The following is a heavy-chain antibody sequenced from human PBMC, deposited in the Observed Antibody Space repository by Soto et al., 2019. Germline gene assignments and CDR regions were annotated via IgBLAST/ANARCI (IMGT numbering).Heavy chain of an antibody. J-gene: IGHJ5*02. V-gene: IGHV6-1*01. Sequence: SQILSLTCAISGDSVSSNSAAWNWIRQSPSRGLEWLGRTYYRSKWYNDYAVSVKSRITTNPDTSKNQFSLQLNSVTPEDTAVYYCARGTVSGYSSGWPFGDWFDPWGQGXLVTVYS. CDR1: GDSVSSNSAA. CDR3: ARGTVSGYSSGWPFGDWFDP. CDR2: TYYRSKWYN. D-gene: IGHD6-19*01.